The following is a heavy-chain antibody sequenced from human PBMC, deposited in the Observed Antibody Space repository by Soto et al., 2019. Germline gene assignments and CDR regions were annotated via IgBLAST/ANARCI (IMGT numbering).Heavy chain of an antibody. J-gene: IGHJ4*02. CDR2: IIPIFGTA. V-gene: IGHV1-69*13. Sequence: ASVKVSCKASGGTFSSYAISWVRQAPGQGLEWMGGIIPIFGTANYAQKFQGRVTITADESTSTAYMELGSLRSEDTAVYYCARDSSGYLATFDYWGQGTLVTVSS. D-gene: IGHD3-22*01. CDR1: GGTFSSYA. CDR3: ARDSSGYLATFDY.